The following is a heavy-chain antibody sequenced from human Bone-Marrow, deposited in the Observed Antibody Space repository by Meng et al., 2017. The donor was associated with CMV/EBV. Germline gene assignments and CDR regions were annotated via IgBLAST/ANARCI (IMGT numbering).Heavy chain of an antibody. V-gene: IGHV1-2*02. Sequence: CNASGYTFTGYFLHWVRQAPGQGLEWMGWISPNTGVTKYPQKFQGRVTMTRDTSINTAYMEMGRLRSDDTAIYYCAKGSRLPRPHFDSWGQGTLVTVSS. CDR1: GYTFTGYF. CDR3: AKGSRLPRPHFDS. J-gene: IGHJ4*02. CDR2: ISPNTGVT.